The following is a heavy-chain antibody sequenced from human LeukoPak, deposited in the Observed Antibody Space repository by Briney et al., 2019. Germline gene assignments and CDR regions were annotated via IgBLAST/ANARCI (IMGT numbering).Heavy chain of an antibody. V-gene: IGHV4-30-4*01. D-gene: IGHD3-3*01. Sequence: KPSQTLSLTCTVSGGSISSGDYYWSWIRQPPGKGLEWIGYIYYSGSTYYNPSLKSRVTISVDTSENQFSLRLSSVTAADTAVYYCAREPYYDFWSGYYDAFDIWGQGTMVTVSS. J-gene: IGHJ3*02. CDR2: IYYSGST. CDR3: AREPYYDFWSGYYDAFDI. CDR1: GGSISSGDYY.